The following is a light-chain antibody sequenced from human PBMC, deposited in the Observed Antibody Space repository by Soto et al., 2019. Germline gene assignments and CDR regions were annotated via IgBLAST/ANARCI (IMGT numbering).Light chain of an antibody. CDR2: DAS. V-gene: IGKV3-11*01. Sequence: EIVLTQSPATLSLSPGERATLSCRAIQSVDIYLAWYQQKPGQAPRLLIYDASNRATGIPARFSGSGSGTDFTLTSSSLEPEDFAVYYCQQRSTFGPGTKVDIK. CDR1: QSVDIY. CDR3: QQRST. J-gene: IGKJ3*01.